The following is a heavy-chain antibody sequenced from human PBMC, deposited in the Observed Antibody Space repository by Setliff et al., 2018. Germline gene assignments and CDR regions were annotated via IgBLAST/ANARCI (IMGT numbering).Heavy chain of an antibody. CDR1: GYTFTSYG. CDR2: ISAYNGNT. D-gene: IGHD3-16*02. J-gene: IGHJ4*02. CDR3: ARDRYTGYYFDY. V-gene: IGHV1-18*01. Sequence: ASVKVSCKASGYTFTSYGISWVRQAPGQGLEWMGWISAYNGNTNYAQKLQGRVTMTTDTSTSTAYMELRSLRSEDTAVYYCARDRYTGYYFDYWGQGTLVTVSS.